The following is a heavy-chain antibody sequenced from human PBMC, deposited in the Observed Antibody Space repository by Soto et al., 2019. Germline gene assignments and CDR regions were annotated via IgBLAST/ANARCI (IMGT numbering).Heavy chain of an antibody. Sequence: GGALRVYCVASGFSFKKFAMAWVRQAPGEGLEWVSGISCCGGSTSYADSVKGRFSIARDDSKNTLSLQMNSLRVEDTAQYYCAKADGEQWLVPHLDNWGQGTLVTVSS. J-gene: IGHJ4*02. CDR1: GFSFKKFA. V-gene: IGHV3-23*01. D-gene: IGHD6-19*01. CDR2: ISCCGGST. CDR3: AKADGEQWLVPHLDN.